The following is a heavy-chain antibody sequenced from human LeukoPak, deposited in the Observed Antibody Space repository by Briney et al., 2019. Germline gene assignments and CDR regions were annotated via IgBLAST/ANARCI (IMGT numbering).Heavy chain of an antibody. Sequence: GGSLRLSCAASGFTFSSYEMNWVRQAPGRGLEWVSYISSSGSTIYYADSVKGRFTISRDNAKNSLYLQMNSLRAEDTAVYYCARAVAGLIPFDYWGQGTLVTVSS. J-gene: IGHJ4*02. CDR3: ARAVAGLIPFDY. V-gene: IGHV3-48*03. CDR1: GFTFSSYE. D-gene: IGHD6-19*01. CDR2: ISSSGSTI.